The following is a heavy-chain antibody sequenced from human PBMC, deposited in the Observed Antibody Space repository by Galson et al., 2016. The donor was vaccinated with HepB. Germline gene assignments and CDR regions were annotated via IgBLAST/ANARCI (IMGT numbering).Heavy chain of an antibody. CDR3: VQGSTAPAV. Sequence: SLRLSCAASGFTFRNYGMTWVRQAPGKGLEVVSSISRSGDSTDYADSVKGRFTIPRDNSKNTPSLQMNSLTADDTAIYYCVQGSTAPAVWGKGTTVTVSS. J-gene: IGHJ6*04. CDR1: GFTFRNYG. D-gene: IGHD2-2*01. CDR2: ISRSGDST. V-gene: IGHV3-23*01.